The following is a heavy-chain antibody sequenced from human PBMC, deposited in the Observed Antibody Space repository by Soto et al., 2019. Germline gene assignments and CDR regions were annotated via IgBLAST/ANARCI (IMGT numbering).Heavy chain of an antibody. D-gene: IGHD2-2*01. V-gene: IGHV4-59*08. CDR2: IYYSGST. J-gene: IGHJ4*02. CDR3: ARFKPLSYYFDY. CDR1: GGSISSYY. Sequence: PSETLSLTCTVSGGSISSYYWSWIRQPPGKGLEWIGYIYYSGSTNYNPSLKSRVTISVDTSKNQFSLKLSSVTAADTAVYYCARFKPLSYYFDYWGQGTLVTVSS.